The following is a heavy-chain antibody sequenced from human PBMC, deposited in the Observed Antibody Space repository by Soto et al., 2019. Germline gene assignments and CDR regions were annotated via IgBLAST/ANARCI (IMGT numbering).Heavy chain of an antibody. V-gene: IGHV3-7*05. CDR2: IKQDGSEK. J-gene: IGHJ4*02. D-gene: IGHD6-19*01. CDR3: ATESARYSSGWYSYYFDY. CDR1: GFTFTTYW. Sequence: GGSLRLSCAASGFTFTTYWMSWVRQAPGKGLEWVANIKQDGSEKNYVGSVKGRFTISRDNAKNSLYLQMNSLRAEDTAVYYCATESARYSSGWYSYYFDYWGQGTLVTVSS.